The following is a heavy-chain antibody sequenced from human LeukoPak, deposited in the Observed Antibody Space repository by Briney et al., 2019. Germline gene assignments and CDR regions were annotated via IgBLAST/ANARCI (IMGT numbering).Heavy chain of an antibody. V-gene: IGHV4-39*01. CDR1: GGSISSSSYY. J-gene: IGHJ4*02. D-gene: IGHD1-26*01. CDR2: IYYSGST. CDR3: ARLPLVGATRGTIFDY. Sequence: PSETLSLTCTVSGGSISSSSYYWGWIRQPPGKGLEWIGSIYYSGSTYYNPSLKSRVTISVDTSKNQFSLKLSSVTAADTAVYYCARLPLVGATRGTIFDYWGQGTLVTVSS.